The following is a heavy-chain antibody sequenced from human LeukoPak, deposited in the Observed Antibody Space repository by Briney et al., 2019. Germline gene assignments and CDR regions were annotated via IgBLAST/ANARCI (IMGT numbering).Heavy chain of an antibody. CDR2: FSGSGGST. CDR1: GFTFSSYA. V-gene: IGHV3-23*01. CDR3: AKSSPPPLRY. Sequence: AGGSLRLSCAASGFTFSSYAMSWVRQAPGKGLEWVSAFSGSGGSTYCADSVKGRFTISRDNSKNTLYLQMNSLRAEDTAVYYCAKSSPPPLRYWGQGTLVTVSS. J-gene: IGHJ4*02.